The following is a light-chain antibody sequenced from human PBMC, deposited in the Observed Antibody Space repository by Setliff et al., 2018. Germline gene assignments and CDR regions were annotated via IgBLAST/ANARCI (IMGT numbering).Light chain of an antibody. Sequence: QSALTQPPSVSAAPGQKVTISCSGSSSNIGNNYVSWYQQIPGTAPKLLIYDNNKRPSGIPDRFSGSKSGTSATLGITGPQTGDEADYYCGTWDSSLSAVVFGGGTKGTVL. CDR1: SSNIGNNY. CDR3: GTWDSSLSAVV. CDR2: DNN. J-gene: IGLJ2*01. V-gene: IGLV1-51*01.